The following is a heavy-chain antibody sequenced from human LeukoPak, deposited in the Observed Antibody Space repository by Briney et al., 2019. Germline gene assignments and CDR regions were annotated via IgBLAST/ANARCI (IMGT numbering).Heavy chain of an antibody. CDR3: ARRYDSRGPVTFDF. J-gene: IGHJ3*01. CDR2: INPNIGTT. D-gene: IGHD3-22*01. Sequence: ASVKVSCEASGYTFTDHTIHWVRQAPGQGLEWMGWINPNIGTTNYAKRFQGRLTATRDTSINTAFMELSSLNPDDTAVFYCARRYDSRGPVTFDFWGQETLVTVSS. CDR1: GYTFTDHT. V-gene: IGHV1-2*02.